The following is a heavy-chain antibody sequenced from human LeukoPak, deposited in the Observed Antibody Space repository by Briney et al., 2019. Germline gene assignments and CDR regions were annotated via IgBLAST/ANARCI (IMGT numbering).Heavy chain of an antibody. CDR1: GFTFSSYS. CDR3: TRGLSYCSGGTCYYPPIY. Sequence: GGSLRLSCAASGFTFSSYSMNWARQAPGKGLEWVSYIHSTSTPIYYADSVKGRFTISRDNAKNSLYLQMNSLRAEDTAVYYCTRGLSYCSGGTCYYPPIYWGQGTLVTVSS. D-gene: IGHD2-15*01. J-gene: IGHJ4*02. V-gene: IGHV3-48*01. CDR2: IHSTSTPI.